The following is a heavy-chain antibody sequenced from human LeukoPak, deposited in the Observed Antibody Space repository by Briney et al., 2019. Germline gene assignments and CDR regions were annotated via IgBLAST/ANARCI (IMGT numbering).Heavy chain of an antibody. CDR3: ARSLSGYDALSAF. J-gene: IGHJ4*02. Sequence: GGALRLSCEVSGFTFSSYAMTWVRQVPGRGREWLAYITASIVTFYYPDSVRGRFTISRDNARNSLFLQMNSLTVEDTAVYYCARSLSGYDALSAFWGKGTLVTVSS. D-gene: IGHD5-12*01. CDR1: GFTFSSYA. V-gene: IGHV3-48*03. CDR2: ITASIVTF.